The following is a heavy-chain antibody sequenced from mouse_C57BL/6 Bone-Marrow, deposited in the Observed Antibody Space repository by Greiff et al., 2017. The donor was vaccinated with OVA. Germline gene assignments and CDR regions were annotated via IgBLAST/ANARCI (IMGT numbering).Heavy chain of an antibody. CDR2: ISSGGSYT. J-gene: IGHJ2*01. V-gene: IGHV5-6*01. CDR3: ARDWCYFDY. CDR1: GFTFSSYG. Sequence: DVHLVESGGDLVKPGGSLKLSCAASGFTFSSYGMSWVRQTPDKRLEWVATISSGGSYTYYNDSVKGRFTISRDNAKNTLDLQMSSLKSEDTAMYYCARDWCYFDYWGQGTTLTVSS. D-gene: IGHD1-1*02.